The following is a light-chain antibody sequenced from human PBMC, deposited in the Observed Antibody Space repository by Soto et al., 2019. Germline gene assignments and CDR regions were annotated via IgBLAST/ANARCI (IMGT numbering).Light chain of an antibody. CDR1: SGDVGSYNL. Sequence: QSALTRPASVSGSPGQSITISCTGTSGDVGSYNLVSWYQHHPGKAPKLMIYEGSKRPSGVSNRFSGSKSGSTASLTISGFQAEDVANYYCCSYARSSTYVFGSGTKVTVL. CDR3: CSYARSSTYV. CDR2: EGS. J-gene: IGLJ1*01. V-gene: IGLV2-23*01.